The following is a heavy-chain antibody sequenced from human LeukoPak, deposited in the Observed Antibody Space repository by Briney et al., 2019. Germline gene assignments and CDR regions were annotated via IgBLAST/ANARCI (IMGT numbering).Heavy chain of an antibody. CDR3: ARDWIVYYDSSGYSYYGMDV. D-gene: IGHD3-22*01. J-gene: IGHJ6*02. V-gene: IGHV1-2*02. Sequence: ASVKVSCKASGYTFTGYYMHWVRQAPGQGLEWMGWINPNSGGTNYAQKFQGRVTMTRDTSISTAYMELSRLRSDDTAVYYCARDWIVYYDSSGYSYYGMDVWGQGTTVTVSS. CDR2: INPNSGGT. CDR1: GYTFTGYY.